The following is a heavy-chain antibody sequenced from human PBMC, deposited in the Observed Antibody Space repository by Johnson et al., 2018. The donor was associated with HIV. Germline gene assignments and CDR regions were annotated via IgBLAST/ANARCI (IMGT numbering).Heavy chain of an antibody. CDR2: ISSGGNTI. Sequence: QMQLVESGGGLVKPGGSLRLFCAASGFTFSDYYMNWIRQTPGKGLEWVSYISSGGNTIYYADAVKGRFTISRDNAKNSLYLQRNSLTAEDTALYYCARLRDGYNFDAFDIWGQGTMVTVSS. CDR3: ARLRDGYNFDAFDI. CDR1: GFTFSDYY. D-gene: IGHD5-24*01. V-gene: IGHV3-11*04. J-gene: IGHJ3*02.